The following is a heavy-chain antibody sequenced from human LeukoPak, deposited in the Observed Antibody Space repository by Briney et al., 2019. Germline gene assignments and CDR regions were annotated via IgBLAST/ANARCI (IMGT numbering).Heavy chain of an antibody. D-gene: IGHD4-17*01. CDR1: GGSISSGDYY. J-gene: IGHJ2*01. Sequence: SQTLSLTCTVSGGSISSGDYYWSWIRQPPGKGLEWIGYIYYSGSTYYNPSLKSRVTISVDTSKNQFSLKLSSVTAADTAVYYCARDRRYGDYVPLNWYFDLWGRGTLVTVSS. CDR2: IYYSGST. V-gene: IGHV4-30-4*01. CDR3: ARDRRYGDYVPLNWYFDL.